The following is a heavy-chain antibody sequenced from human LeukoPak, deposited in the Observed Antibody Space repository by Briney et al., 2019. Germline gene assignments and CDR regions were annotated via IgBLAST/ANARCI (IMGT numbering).Heavy chain of an antibody. J-gene: IGHJ4*02. D-gene: IGHD3-22*01. CDR3: ARGGIALRYYYDSSGYLVSPSRPDY. CDR1: GYSISSGYY. V-gene: IGHV4-38-2*02. CDR2: INHSGST. Sequence: PSETLSLTCTVSGYSISSGYYWGWIRQPPGKGLEWIGEINHSGSTNYNPSLKSRVTISVDTSKHQFSLKLSSVTAADTAVYYCARGGIALRYYYDSSGYLVSPSRPDYWGQGTLVTVSS.